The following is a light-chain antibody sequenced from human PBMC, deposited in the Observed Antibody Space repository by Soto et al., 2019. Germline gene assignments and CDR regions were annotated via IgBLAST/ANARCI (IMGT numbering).Light chain of an antibody. CDR3: QQRSNWPPNT. V-gene: IGKV3-11*01. CDR2: GAS. J-gene: IGKJ1*01. CDR1: QSVSSN. Sequence: EIVMTQSPDTLSVSPGERSTLSCRASQSVSSNLAWYQQKPGQAPSLLIYGASDRATGIPARFSGSGSGTDFTLTIRSLEPEDFAVYYCQQRSNWPPNTFGQGTKGDIK.